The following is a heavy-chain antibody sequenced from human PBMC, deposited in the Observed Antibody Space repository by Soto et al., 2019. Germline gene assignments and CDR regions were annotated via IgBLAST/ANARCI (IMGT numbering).Heavy chain of an antibody. J-gene: IGHJ6*02. CDR3: AIYRYYYGMDV. Sequence: QVQLQESGPGLVKPSETLSLTCTVSGGSISSYYWSWIRQPPGKGLEWIGYIYYSGSTNYNPSLKSRVTISVDTSQNQFSLKLSSVTAADAAVYYCAIYRYYYGMDVWGQGTTVTVSS. CDR1: GGSISSYY. CDR2: IYYSGST. V-gene: IGHV4-59*08. D-gene: IGHD3-16*02.